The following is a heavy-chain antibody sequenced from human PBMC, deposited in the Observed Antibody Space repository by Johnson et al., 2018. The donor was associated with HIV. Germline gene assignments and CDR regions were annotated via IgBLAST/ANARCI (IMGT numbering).Heavy chain of an antibody. CDR3: ARDDISSNGRAFDI. CDR2: ISSNGGST. J-gene: IGHJ3*02. V-gene: IGHV3-64*01. CDR1: GFTFSSYA. D-gene: IGHD6-6*01. Sequence: VQLVESGGGLVQPGGSLRLSCAASGFTFSSYAIHWVRQAPGKGLEYVSAISSNGGSTYYANSVKGRFTISRDNSKNTLYLQMGSLRAEDMAVYYCARDDISSNGRAFDIWGQGTMVTVSS.